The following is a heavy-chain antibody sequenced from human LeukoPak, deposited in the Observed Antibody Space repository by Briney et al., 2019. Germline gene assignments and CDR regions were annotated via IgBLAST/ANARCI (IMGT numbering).Heavy chain of an antibody. Sequence: GGSLRLSCAASGFTFSNYIMHWVRQAPGKGLDWVAVIIENGSNQYYADSVKGRFTISRDNAKNSLYLQMNSLRAEDTAVYYCARESMGISYYMDVWGKGTTVTISS. V-gene: IGHV3-30*04. CDR2: IIENGSNQ. CDR1: GFTFSNYI. J-gene: IGHJ6*03. CDR3: ARESMGISYYMDV. D-gene: IGHD6-13*01.